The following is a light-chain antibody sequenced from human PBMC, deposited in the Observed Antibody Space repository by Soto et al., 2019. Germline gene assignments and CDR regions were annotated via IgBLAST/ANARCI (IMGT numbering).Light chain of an antibody. V-gene: IGLV2-14*01. CDR3: FSYRSSSTLGV. Sequence: QSALTQPASVSGSPGQSITISCTGTSSDVGGYDYVSWYQHHPGKAPKLMIYEVSNRPSGVSNRFSGSRSGNAASLSISGLQAEDEADYYCFSYRSSSTLGVFGGGTNLTVL. CDR1: SSDVGGYDY. J-gene: IGLJ3*02. CDR2: EVS.